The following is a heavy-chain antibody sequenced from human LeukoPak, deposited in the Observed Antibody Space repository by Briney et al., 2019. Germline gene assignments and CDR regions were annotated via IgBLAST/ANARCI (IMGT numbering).Heavy chain of an antibody. CDR3: VRLLYRSGWYVSD. V-gene: IGHV3-72*01. Sequence: PGGSLRLSCAASGFTFSDHYMDWVRQAPGEGLEWVGRSRNKGNSYRTEYAASVKGRFTISRDDSTNSLYLQMNSLKTEDTAVYYCVRLLYRSGWYVSDWGQGTLVTVSS. CDR2: SRNKGNSYRT. D-gene: IGHD6-19*01. J-gene: IGHJ4*02. CDR1: GFTFSDHY.